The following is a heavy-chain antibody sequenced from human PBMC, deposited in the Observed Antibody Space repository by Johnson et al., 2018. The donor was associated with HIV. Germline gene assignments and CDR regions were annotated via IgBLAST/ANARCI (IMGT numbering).Heavy chain of an antibody. CDR2: IYSGGNT. Sequence: EVQLLESGGGLVQPGGSLRLSCAVSGFTVMSNYMSWVRLSPGRGLEWVSVIYSGGNTYYADSVKGRFTISRDNSRNTLYLQMNSLRVEDTAVYYCARSIIAREAFDVWGQGTMVTVSS. CDR3: ARSIIAREAFDV. D-gene: IGHD2-21*01. V-gene: IGHV3-66*02. J-gene: IGHJ3*01. CDR1: GFTVMSNY.